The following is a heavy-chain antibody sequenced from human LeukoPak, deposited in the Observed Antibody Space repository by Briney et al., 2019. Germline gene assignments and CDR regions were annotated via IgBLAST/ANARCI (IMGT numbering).Heavy chain of an antibody. CDR3: ARGAFRGLNYFDY. J-gene: IGHJ4*02. CDR2: IYYSGST. CDR1: GGSISSSSYY. Sequence: SETLSLTCTVSGGSISSSSYYWGWIRQPPGKGLEWIGSIYYSGSTYYNPSLKSRVTISVDTSKNQFSLKLSSVTAADTAVYYCARGAFRGLNYFDYWGQGTLVTVSS. D-gene: IGHD1-26*01. V-gene: IGHV4-39*01.